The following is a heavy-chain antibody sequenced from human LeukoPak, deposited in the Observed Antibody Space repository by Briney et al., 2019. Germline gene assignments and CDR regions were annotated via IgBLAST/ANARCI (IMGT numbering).Heavy chain of an antibody. V-gene: IGHV1-69*05. Sequence: ASVKVSCKASGGTFSSYAITWVRQAPGQGLEWMGRVIPIFGTANYAQKFQGRVTITTDESTSTAYTELSTLRSDDTAVYYCARERPPGDSSNWFLEGYFDIWGQGTLVTVSS. D-gene: IGHD6-13*01. J-gene: IGHJ4*02. CDR2: VIPIFGTA. CDR3: ARERPPGDSSNWFLEGYFDI. CDR1: GGTFSSYA.